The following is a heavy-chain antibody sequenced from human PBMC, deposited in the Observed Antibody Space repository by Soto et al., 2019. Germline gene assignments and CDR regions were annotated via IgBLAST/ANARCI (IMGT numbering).Heavy chain of an antibody. CDR2: ISGSGGST. V-gene: IGHV3-23*01. J-gene: IGHJ4*02. D-gene: IGHD3-16*01. CDR3: AKDSRHSGYEMVYDYVWGSYSIVDYFDY. CDR1: GFTFSSYA. Sequence: GGSLRLSCAASGFTFSSYAMSWVRQAPGKGLEWVSAISGSGGSTYYADSVKGRFTISRDNSKNTLYLQMNSLRAEDTAVYYCAKDSRHSGYEMVYDYVWGSYSIVDYFDYWGLGTLVTVSS.